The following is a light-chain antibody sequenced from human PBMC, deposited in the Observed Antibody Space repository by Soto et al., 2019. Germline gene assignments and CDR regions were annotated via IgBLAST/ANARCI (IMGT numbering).Light chain of an antibody. CDR1: NIGSKS. V-gene: IGLV3-21*04. J-gene: IGLJ2*01. Sequence: SYELTQPPSVSVAPGKTARITCGGNNIGSKSVQWYQQKSGQAPVLVIYYEIDRPSGIPERFSGSNYGNTATLTISSVEAGDEADYYCHVWDSDRDHPVFGGGTKLTVL. CDR3: HVWDSDRDHPV. CDR2: YEI.